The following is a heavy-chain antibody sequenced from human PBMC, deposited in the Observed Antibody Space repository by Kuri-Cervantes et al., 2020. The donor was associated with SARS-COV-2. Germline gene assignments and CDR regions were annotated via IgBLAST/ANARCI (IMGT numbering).Heavy chain of an antibody. J-gene: IGHJ4*02. CDR1: GYSFTSHW. CDR2: IYPGDSDT. Sequence: GESLKISCKGSGYSFTSHWIGWVRQMPGKGLEWMGIIYPGDSDTRYSPSFQGQVTISADKSISTAYLQWSSLKASDTAMYYCARQKFHYYDSSGYQGATDYWGQGTLVTVSS. V-gene: IGHV5-51*01. CDR3: ARQKFHYYDSSGYQGATDY. D-gene: IGHD3-22*01.